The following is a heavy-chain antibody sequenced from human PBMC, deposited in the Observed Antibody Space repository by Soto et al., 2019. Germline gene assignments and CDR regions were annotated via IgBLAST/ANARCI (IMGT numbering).Heavy chain of an antibody. V-gene: IGHV3-15*07. CDR3: NTGPIQICYYYYGMDV. CDR2: IKSKADGGTT. CDR1: GFIFSNAW. D-gene: IGHD2-21*01. Sequence: RLSCAASGFIFSNAWINWVRQAPGKGLEWVGRIKSKADGGTTDFAAPVKGRFTISRDDSKNTLYLQMNSLKTEDTAVYYCNTGPIQICYYYYGMDVWGQGPTVTVSS. J-gene: IGHJ6*02.